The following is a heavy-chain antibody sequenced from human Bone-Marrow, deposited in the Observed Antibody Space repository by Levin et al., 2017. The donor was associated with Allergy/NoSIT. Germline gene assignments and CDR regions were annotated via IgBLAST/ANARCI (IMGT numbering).Heavy chain of an antibody. CDR1: GFTFTHSA. CDR3: ARDQYYASGTYYRTFDY. CDR2: ISDDGGSQ. Sequence: LSLTCAASGFTFTHSAMHWLRQAPGKGLEWVALISDDGGSQYYADSVKGRFTISRDDSQNMVFLQMNSLGHEDTAVYYCARDQYYASGTYYRTFDYWGQGTLVTVSS. V-gene: IGHV3-30-3*01. D-gene: IGHD3-10*01. J-gene: IGHJ4*02.